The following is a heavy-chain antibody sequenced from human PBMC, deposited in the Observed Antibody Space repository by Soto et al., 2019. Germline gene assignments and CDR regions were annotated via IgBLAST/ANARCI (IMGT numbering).Heavy chain of an antibody. J-gene: IGHJ6*02. CDR2: TYYRSKWYN. Sequence: SQTLSLTCAISGDSVCSNSAAWNWIRQSPSRGLEWLGRTYYRSKWYNDYAVSVKSRITIDPDTSKNQFSLQLNSVTPEDTAVYYCARQSARWLQSYYYYGMDVWGQGTTVTV. CDR1: GDSVCSNSAA. V-gene: IGHV6-1*01. CDR3: ARQSARWLQSYYYYGMDV. D-gene: IGHD5-12*01.